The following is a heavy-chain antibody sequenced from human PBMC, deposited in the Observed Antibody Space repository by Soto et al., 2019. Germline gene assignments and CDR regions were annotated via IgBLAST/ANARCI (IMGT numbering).Heavy chain of an antibody. CDR2: SDLGTANA. J-gene: IGHJ4*02. CDR3: AREYSYTHPVFDY. CDR1: GLTFSSSA. D-gene: IGHD5-18*01. Sequence: GAGVKCSCTTSGLTFSSSAVQWVRQARLHRLQWIRGSDLGTANANYAQMLQKRVTISSDMSISTAYMELNSLRAADNAVYYCAREYSYTHPVFDYWGLGTLVTVSS. V-gene: IGHV1-58*01.